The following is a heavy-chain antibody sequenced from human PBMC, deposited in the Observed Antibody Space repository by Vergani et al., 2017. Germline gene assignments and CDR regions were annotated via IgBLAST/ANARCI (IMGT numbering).Heavy chain of an antibody. V-gene: IGHV4-39*01. CDR3: ARHDYSNYWFDP. Sequence: QLQLQESGPGLVKPSETLSLTCTVSGGSISSSSYYWGWIRQPPGKGLEWIGSIYYSRSTYYNPSLKSRVTISVDTSKNQFSLKLSSVTAADTAVYYCARHDYSNYWFDPWGQGTLVTVSS. CDR2: IYYSRST. CDR1: GGSISSSSYY. D-gene: IGHD4-11*01. J-gene: IGHJ5*02.